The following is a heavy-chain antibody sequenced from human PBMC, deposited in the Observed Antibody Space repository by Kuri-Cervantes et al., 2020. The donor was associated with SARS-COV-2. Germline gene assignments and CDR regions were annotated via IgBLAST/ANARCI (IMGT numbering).Heavy chain of an antibody. V-gene: IGHV1-69*13. Sequence: SVKVSCKASGGTFSSYAISWVRQAPGQGLEWMGGIIPIFGTANYAQKFQGRVTITADESASTAYMELSSLRSEDTAVYYCARDLRDIVVVPAARPDDNWFDPWGQGTRVTVSS. J-gene: IGHJ5*02. CDR1: GGTFSSYA. CDR3: ARDLRDIVVVPAARPDDNWFDP. CDR2: IIPIFGTA. D-gene: IGHD2-2*01.